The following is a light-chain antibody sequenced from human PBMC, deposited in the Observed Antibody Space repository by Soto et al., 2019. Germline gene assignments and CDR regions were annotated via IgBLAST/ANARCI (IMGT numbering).Light chain of an antibody. CDR1: SSNIGNNY. CDR2: ENN. Sequence: QSALTQPPSVSAAPGQKVTISCSGSSSNIGNNYVSWYQQLPGTAPKLLIYENNKRPSGIPDRFSGSKSGTSATLGITGLQTGDEADYYCGTWDSSLSAGVLGSGTNVTVL. CDR3: GTWDSSLSAGV. V-gene: IGLV1-51*02. J-gene: IGLJ1*01.